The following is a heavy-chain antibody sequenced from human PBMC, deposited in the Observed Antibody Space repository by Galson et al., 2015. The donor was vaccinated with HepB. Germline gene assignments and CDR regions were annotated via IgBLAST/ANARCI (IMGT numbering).Heavy chain of an antibody. CDR2: IFSNDEK. CDR3: ARILGFRSGYSSYYFDY. V-gene: IGHV2-26*01. Sequence: PALVKPTQTLTLTCTVSGFSLSNARMGVSWIRQPPGKALEWRAHIFSNDEKSYSTSLKSRLTISKDTSKSQVVLTMTNMDPVDTATYYCARILGFRSGYSSYYFDYWGQGTLVTVSS. D-gene: IGHD3-3*01. CDR1: GFSLSNARMG. J-gene: IGHJ4*02.